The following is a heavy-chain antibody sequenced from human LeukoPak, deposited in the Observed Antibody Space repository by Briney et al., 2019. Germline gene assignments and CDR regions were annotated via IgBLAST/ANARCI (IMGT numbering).Heavy chain of an antibody. Sequence: GGSLRLSCVVSGLTFSAAWMNWVRQAPGKGLEWVGRMKNYGGGWATDYAAPVKGRFTISRDDSRNTLYLQMNSLMTEDTAMYYRAWQTTYDFWRMDYWGQGTPVTVSS. J-gene: IGHJ4*02. V-gene: IGHV3-15*01. CDR3: AWQTTYDFWRMDY. CDR1: GLTFSAAW. D-gene: IGHD3-3*01. CDR2: MKNYGGGWAT.